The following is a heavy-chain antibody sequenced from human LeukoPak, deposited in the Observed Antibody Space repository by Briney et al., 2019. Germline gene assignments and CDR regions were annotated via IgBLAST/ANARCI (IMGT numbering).Heavy chain of an antibody. D-gene: IGHD4-17*01. CDR1: GGTFSSYA. Sequence: SVKVSCKASGGTFSSYAISWVRQAPGQGLEWMGGIIPIFGTANYAQKFQGRVTITADESTSTAYMELSSLRSEDTAVYYCARDHEYGDQNYFELWGQSTRVPVS. V-gene: IGHV1-69*13. CDR2: IIPIFGTA. CDR3: ARDHEYGDQNYFEL. J-gene: IGHJ1*01.